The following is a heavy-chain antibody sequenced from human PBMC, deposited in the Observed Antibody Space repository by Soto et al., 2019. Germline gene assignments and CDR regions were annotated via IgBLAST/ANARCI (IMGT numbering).Heavy chain of an antibody. Sequence: QVQLVDSGGGVVQPGRSLRLSCTGSGFTFSNYGMHWVRQAPGKGLEWVSIISHDGSNKYYAASVKDRFTISRDNSKKTLYLQMNSLGAEDTAVYYCAKGGGDQRYCVYWGQGTLVIVSS. D-gene: IGHD3-16*01. CDR1: GFTFSNYG. CDR3: AKGGGDQRYCVY. CDR2: ISHDGSNK. J-gene: IGHJ4*02. V-gene: IGHV3-30*18.